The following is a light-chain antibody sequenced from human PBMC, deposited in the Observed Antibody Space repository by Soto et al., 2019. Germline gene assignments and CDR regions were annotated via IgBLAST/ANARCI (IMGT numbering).Light chain of an antibody. CDR2: LAS. Sequence: SVMTQSPVARRVRQGCRSSMSCSSRQSLLHSNGYNYLDWYLQKPGQSPQLLIYLASNRASGVPVRFSGSGSGTDFTLILSNLEAEDDGLYYCMQGVQMPPITFGQGTRLEIK. J-gene: IGKJ5*01. CDR1: QSLLHSNGYNY. V-gene: IGKV2-28*01. CDR3: MQGVQMPPIT.